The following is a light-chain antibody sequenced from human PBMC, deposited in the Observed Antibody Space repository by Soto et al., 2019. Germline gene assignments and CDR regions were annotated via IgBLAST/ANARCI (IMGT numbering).Light chain of an antibody. CDR2: EVS. V-gene: IGLV2-14*01. CDR3: SSYTSSRLGV. CDR1: SSDVGGYNY. J-gene: IGLJ1*01. Sequence: QSALTQPASVSGSPGQSITISCTGTSSDVGGYNYVSWYQQHPGKAPKLMIYEVSNRPSGVSNRFSGSKSGNTASLTISGLKAEDEADYYCSSYTSSRLGVFGTGTKLTVL.